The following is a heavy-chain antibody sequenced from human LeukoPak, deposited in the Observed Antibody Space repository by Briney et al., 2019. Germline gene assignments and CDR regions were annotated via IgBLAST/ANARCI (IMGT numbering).Heavy chain of an antibody. Sequence: GGSLRLSCTASGFTFSNHAMTWVRQAPGKGLEWVSSMSSGGTYIYYADSVRGRFTISRDNAKNSLYLVMNSLRAEDTATYYCASDRPTGASRVFVVQWGQGTLVTVCS. D-gene: IGHD2-15*01. V-gene: IGHV3-21*01. CDR2: MSSGGTYI. CDR3: ASDRPTGASRVFVVQ. J-gene: IGHJ4*02. CDR1: GFTFSNHA.